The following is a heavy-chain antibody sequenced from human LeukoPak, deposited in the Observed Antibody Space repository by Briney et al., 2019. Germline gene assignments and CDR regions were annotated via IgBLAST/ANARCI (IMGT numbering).Heavy chain of an antibody. V-gene: IGHV6-1*01. CDR2: TYHRSKWYN. Sequence: SQTLSLTCAISGDSVSSISAAWNWIRQSPSRGLEWLGSTYHRSKWYNDYALSVKSRVSVNPDTPKNQFSLQLNSVTPEDTAVYYCARGGSYSFDYWGQGTLVTVSS. CDR3: ARGGSYSFDY. CDR1: GDSVSSISAA. J-gene: IGHJ4*02. D-gene: IGHD1-26*01.